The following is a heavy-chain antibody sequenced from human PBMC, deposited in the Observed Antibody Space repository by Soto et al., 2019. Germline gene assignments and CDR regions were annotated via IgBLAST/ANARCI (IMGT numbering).Heavy chain of an antibody. CDR2: ISGSGGIT. Sequence: EVQLLESGGGLVQPGGSLRLSCAASGFTFSSSAMSWVRQAPGKGLDWVSAISGSGGITYYADPVKGRLTISRDHSKNTLYLQVNSLRAEDTAVYYCANDGGPGGSWSYYTYRGKGALVTVAS. V-gene: IGHV3-23*01. J-gene: IGHJ4*02. D-gene: IGHD3-10*01. CDR1: GFTFSSSA. CDR3: ANDGGPGGSWSYYTY.